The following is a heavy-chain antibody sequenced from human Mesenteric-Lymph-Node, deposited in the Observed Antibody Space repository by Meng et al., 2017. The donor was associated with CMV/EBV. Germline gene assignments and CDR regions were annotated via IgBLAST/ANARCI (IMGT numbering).Heavy chain of an antibody. J-gene: IGHJ5*02. Sequence: TGFNLRNYGMNWVRQAPRKGLEWVSSITRSGGDIYYADSVKGRFTISRDNAQNSLYLQMNSLRGEDTATYYCVRESSNTSPNWFDPWGQGTLVTVSS. CDR2: ITRSGGDI. CDR3: VRESSNTSPNWFDP. D-gene: IGHD2-2*01. V-gene: IGHV3-21*01. CDR1: GFNLRNYG.